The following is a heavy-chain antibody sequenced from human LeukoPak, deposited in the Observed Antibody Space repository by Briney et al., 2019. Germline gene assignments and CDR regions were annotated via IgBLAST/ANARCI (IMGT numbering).Heavy chain of an antibody. Sequence: GGSLRLSCAASGFTFSSYSMNWVRQAPGKGLEWVSSISSSSNYIYYADSVKGRFTISRDNAKNSLYLQMNSLRAEDTAVYYCARVPHAMVRGVIITEFYFDYWGQGTLVTVSS. D-gene: IGHD3-10*01. J-gene: IGHJ4*02. V-gene: IGHV3-21*01. CDR3: ARVPHAMVRGVIITEFYFDY. CDR1: GFTFSSYS. CDR2: ISSSSNYI.